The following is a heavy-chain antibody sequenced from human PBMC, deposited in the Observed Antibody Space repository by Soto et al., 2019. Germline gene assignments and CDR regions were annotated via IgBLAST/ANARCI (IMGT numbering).Heavy chain of an antibody. J-gene: IGHJ4*02. CDR3: VKDREYSSSWPYY. D-gene: IGHD6-13*01. CDR1: GSIFSSYG. Sequence: PGGSLRLSCAASGSIFSSYGIRWVRQVPDKGLEWVAVISYDGTYKHYADSVKGRFTFSRDNPKNTVYLQMNRQRAEDTAVYYCVKDREYSSSWPYYWGQGTLVTVSS. V-gene: IGHV3-30*18. CDR2: ISYDGTYK.